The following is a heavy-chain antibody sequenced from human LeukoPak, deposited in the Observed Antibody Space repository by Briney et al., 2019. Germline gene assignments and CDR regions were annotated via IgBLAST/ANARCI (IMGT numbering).Heavy chain of an antibody. J-gene: IGHJ4*02. D-gene: IGHD1-7*01. CDR2: ISSSSSYI. CDR1: GFTFSSYS. Sequence: GGSLRLSCAASGFTFSSYSMNWVRQAPGKGLEWVSSISSSSSYIYYADSVKGRFTISRDSAKNSLYLQMNSLRAEDTAVYYCARGYRYNWNYVDYFDYWGQGTLVTVSS. V-gene: IGHV3-21*01. CDR3: ARGYRYNWNYVDYFDY.